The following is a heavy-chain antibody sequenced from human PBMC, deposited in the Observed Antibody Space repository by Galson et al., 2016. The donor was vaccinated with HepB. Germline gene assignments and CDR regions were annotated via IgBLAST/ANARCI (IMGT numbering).Heavy chain of an antibody. V-gene: IGHV3-21*01. CDR2: ISTNSSYI. D-gene: IGHD6-19*01. J-gene: IGHJ6*02. CDR1: GFTFSHYS. CDR3: ARSGRSPNRNAVSSLYNGMDV. Sequence: SLRLSCAASGFTFSHYSMNWVRQAPGKGLEWVSSISTNSSYIYYADSVQGRFTISRDNAKNSLYLHMNSLRAGDTAVYFCARSGRSPNRNAVSSLYNGMDVWGQGTTVTVSS.